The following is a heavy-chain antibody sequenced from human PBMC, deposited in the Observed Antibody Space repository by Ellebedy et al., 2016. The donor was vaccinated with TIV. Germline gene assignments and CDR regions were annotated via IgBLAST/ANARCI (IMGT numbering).Heavy chain of an antibody. CDR3: ARVARRGTYWFDP. J-gene: IGHJ5*02. D-gene: IGHD3-16*01. V-gene: IGHV1-69*13. Sequence: SVKVSCXASGYTFTGYYMHWVRQTPGQGLEWMGGIIPIFGTANYAQKFQGRVTITADESTSTAYMELSSLRSEDTAVYYCARVARRGTYWFDPWGQGTLVTVSS. CDR1: GYTFTGYY. CDR2: IIPIFGTA.